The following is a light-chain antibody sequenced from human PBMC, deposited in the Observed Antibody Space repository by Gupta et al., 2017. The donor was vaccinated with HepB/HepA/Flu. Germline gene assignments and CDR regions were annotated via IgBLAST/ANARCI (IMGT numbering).Light chain of an antibody. CDR2: QDS. J-gene: IGLJ1*01. CDR1: KLGNKY. CDR3: LAWDSNTGV. V-gene: IGLV3-1*01. Sequence: SYDVTQAPSVSVSPGQTARITCSGDKLGNKYTSWYQQKPGQTPVLVLYQDSKRPSGIPERFSGSSSGNTATLTISETQPMDEADYYCLAWDSNTGVFGAGTKVTVL.